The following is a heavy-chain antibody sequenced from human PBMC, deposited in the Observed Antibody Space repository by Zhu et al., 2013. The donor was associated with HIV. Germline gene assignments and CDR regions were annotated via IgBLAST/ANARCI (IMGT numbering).Heavy chain of an antibody. CDR2: ILPIFGTP. V-gene: IGHV1-69*06. Sequence: QLQLVQSGAEVKGPGSSMKVSCKASGGTFNSYGVGWVRQAPGQGLEWMGGILPIFGTPNYAQNFQGRVTITADKITRTVYMELTSLRSEDTAMYYCARDLRESVFNFWSVYLNAFDIWAKGQWSRSLQ. CDR3: ARDLRESVFNFWSVYLNAFDI. CDR1: GGTFNSYG. D-gene: IGHD3-3*01. J-gene: IGHJ3*02.